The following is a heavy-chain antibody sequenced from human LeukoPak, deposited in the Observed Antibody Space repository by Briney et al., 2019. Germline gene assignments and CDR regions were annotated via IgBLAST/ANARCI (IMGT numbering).Heavy chain of an antibody. D-gene: IGHD2-2*01. CDR3: ARDPAYNYGMDV. CDR1: GESVSSHSSA. V-gene: IGHV6-1*01. CDR2: TYYRSKWYH. Sequence: SQTLSLTCAISGESVSSHSSAWNWIRQSPSRGLEWLGRTYYRSKWYHDYAVSVRSRISINPDTSKNQFSLQLSSVTPEDTAVYYCARDPAYNYGMDVWGQGTTVTVSS. J-gene: IGHJ6*02.